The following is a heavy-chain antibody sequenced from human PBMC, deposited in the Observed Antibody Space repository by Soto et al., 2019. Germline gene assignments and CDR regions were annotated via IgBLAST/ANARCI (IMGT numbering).Heavy chain of an antibody. J-gene: IGHJ4*02. CDR1: GGSISGYY. V-gene: IGHV4-59*08. CDR3: ATIPAATTYYFDY. D-gene: IGHD2-2*01. Sequence: QVHLQESGPGLVKPSETLSLTCTVSGGSISGYYWSWIRQPPGKGLEWIGFIFYTGSTNYNPSLKSRVTISVNTSKNQFSLKLTSVTAADTAVYYCATIPAATTYYFDYWGQGALVTVSS. CDR2: IFYTGST.